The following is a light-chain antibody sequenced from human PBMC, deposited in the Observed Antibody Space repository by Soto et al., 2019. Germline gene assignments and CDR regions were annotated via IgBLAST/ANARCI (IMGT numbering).Light chain of an antibody. CDR2: DAS. J-gene: IGKJ1*01. Sequence: EIVLTQSPATLSLSPGERATLSCRASQSVSSYLAWYQQKPGQAPRLLIYDASNRATGIPARFSGSGSGTDVTLTISSLEPEDFAVYYCQQRSNWSPTWTFGQGTKVEIK. CDR1: QSVSSY. V-gene: IGKV3-11*01. CDR3: QQRSNWSPTWT.